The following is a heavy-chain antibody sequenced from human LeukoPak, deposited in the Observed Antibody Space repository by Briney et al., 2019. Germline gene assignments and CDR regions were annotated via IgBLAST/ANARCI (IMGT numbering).Heavy chain of an antibody. Sequence: ASVKVSCQASGYTFTGYYMHWVRQAPGQGLAWMGWINHNSGGTNYAQKFQGRVTMTRETSISTAYMELSRLRSDDTAVYYCASGREYCSSTSCYAYYYYGMDVWGQGTTVTVSS. CDR2: INHNSGGT. CDR3: ASGREYCSSTSCYAYYYYGMDV. CDR1: GYTFTGYY. D-gene: IGHD2-2*01. J-gene: IGHJ6*02. V-gene: IGHV1-2*02.